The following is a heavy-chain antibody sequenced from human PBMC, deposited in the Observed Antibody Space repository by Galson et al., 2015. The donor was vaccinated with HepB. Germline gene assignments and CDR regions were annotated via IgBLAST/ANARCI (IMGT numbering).Heavy chain of an antibody. CDR3: VRDYSGKWTFDY. CDR2: MNPGGGSP. V-gene: IGHV1-46*03. D-gene: IGHD5-12*01. J-gene: IGHJ4*02. Sequence: SVKVSCKASGYTFTSDHMHWVRQAPGQAFEWMGIMNPGGGSPRYAQKFQGRITMTRDTSTSTDYMELSGLTSEDTAVYYCVRDYSGKWTFDYWGQGTLVTVSS. CDR1: GYTFTSDH.